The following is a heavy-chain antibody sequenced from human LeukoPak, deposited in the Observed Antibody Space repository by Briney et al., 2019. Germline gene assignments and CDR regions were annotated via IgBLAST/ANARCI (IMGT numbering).Heavy chain of an antibody. V-gene: IGHV3-11*06. CDR3: ARGYEGGDLARWFDH. Sequence: KSGGSLRLSCAASGFTFSDYYMSWIRQAPGKGLEWVSYITRSSSYANYADSVKGRFTISRDNAKNSLYLQMNSLRAEDTAVYYCARGYEGGDLARWFDHWGQGTLVTVSS. J-gene: IGHJ5*02. D-gene: IGHD3-16*01. CDR2: ITRSSSYA. CDR1: GFTFSDYY.